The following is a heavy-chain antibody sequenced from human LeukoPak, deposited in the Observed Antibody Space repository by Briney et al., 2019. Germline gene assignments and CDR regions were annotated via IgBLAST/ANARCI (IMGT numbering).Heavy chain of an antibody. J-gene: IGHJ4*02. Sequence: SETLSLTCTVSGGSISSGGYYWSWIRQPPGKGLEWIGYIYHSGSTYYNPSLKSRVTISVDRSKNQFSLKLSTVTAADTAVYYCARAGLMVRGVMFDYWGQGTLVTVSS. CDR3: ARAGLMVRGVMFDY. CDR2: IYHSGST. D-gene: IGHD3-10*01. V-gene: IGHV4-30-2*01. CDR1: GGSISSGGYY.